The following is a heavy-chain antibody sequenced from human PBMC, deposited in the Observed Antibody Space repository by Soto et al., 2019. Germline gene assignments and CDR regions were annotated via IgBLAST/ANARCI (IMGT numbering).Heavy chain of an antibody. CDR2: INSDGSRK. V-gene: IGHV3-74*01. Sequence: LRLSCAASGFTFSTYWMHWVRQLPGKGLVWVSRINSDGSRKTYADSVRGRFTVSRDNAKNTLYLQMNSLRDEDTAVYYCKTDVVVVPSSNGPRDYWGQGTLVTVSS. D-gene: IGHD2-2*01. J-gene: IGHJ4*02. CDR1: GFTFSTYW. CDR3: KTDVVVVPSSNGPRDY.